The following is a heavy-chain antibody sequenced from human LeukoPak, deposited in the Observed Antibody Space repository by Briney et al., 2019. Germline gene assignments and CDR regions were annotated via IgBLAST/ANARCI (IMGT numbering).Heavy chain of an antibody. CDR2: IYSGGNT. CDR1: GGTFSSYA. V-gene: IGHV3-53*01. CDR3: AKGLRFFDY. Sequence: GASVKVSCKASGGTFSSYAISWVRQAPGKGLEWVSVIYSGGNTYNADSVKGRFTISRDNSKNTLYLQMNSLRAEDTAMYHCAKGLRFFDYWGQGTLVTVSS. D-gene: IGHD3-3*01. J-gene: IGHJ4*02.